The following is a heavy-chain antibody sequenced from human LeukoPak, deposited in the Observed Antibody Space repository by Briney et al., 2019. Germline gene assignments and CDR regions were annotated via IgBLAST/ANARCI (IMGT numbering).Heavy chain of an antibody. D-gene: IGHD6-19*01. CDR2: IIENGSNQ. V-gene: IGHV3-30*04. J-gene: IGHJ4*02. CDR1: GFTFSSYV. Sequence: GRSLRLSCAASGFTFSSYVMHWVRQAPGKGLDWVAVIIENGSNQYYADSVKGRFTISRDNSKNTLFLQMNSLRGEDTAMYYCARVQGGGYRTADYWGQGTLVTVSS. CDR3: ARVQGGGYRTADY.